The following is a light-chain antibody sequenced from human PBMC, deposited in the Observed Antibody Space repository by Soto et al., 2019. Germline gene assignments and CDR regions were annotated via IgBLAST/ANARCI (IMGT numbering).Light chain of an antibody. J-gene: IGKJ4*01. Sequence: DLVMTQSPLSLPVTPGEPASISCKSSQSLLHSNGYNFLDWYLQKPGQSPHLLIYLGSNRASGVPDRFSGSGSGTDFTLKISRVEAEDVGVYYCMQALQTPKTFGGGTKVEIK. CDR1: QSLLHSNGYNF. CDR3: MQALQTPKT. CDR2: LGS. V-gene: IGKV2-28*01.